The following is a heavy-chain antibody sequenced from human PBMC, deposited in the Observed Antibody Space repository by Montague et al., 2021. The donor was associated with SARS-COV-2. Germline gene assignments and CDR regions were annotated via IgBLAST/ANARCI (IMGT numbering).Heavy chain of an antibody. CDR1: FGSLSSSSYY. CDR3: ARHGLAGITIFGVVTPRGGFDI. J-gene: IGHJ3*02. V-gene: IGHV4-39*01. Sequence: EKLSLPFPFSFGSLSSSSYYWGWIRQPPGKGLEWIGSIYYSGSTYYNPSLKSRVTISVDTSKNQFSLKLSSVTAADTTVYYCARHGLAGITIFGVVTPRGGFDIWGQGTMVTVSS. CDR2: IYYSGST. D-gene: IGHD3-3*01.